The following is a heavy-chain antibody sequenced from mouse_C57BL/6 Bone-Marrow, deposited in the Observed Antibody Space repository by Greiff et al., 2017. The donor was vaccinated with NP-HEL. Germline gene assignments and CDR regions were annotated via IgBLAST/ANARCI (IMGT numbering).Heavy chain of an antibody. CDR2: ISSGGSYT. V-gene: IGHV5-6*01. J-gene: IGHJ2*01. Sequence: EVMLVESGGDLVKPGGSLILSCAASGFTFSSYGMSWVRQTPDKRLEWVATISSGGSYTYYPDSVKGRFTISRDNAKNTLYLQMSSLKSEDTAMYYCARQGDYARDGPYFDYWGQGTTLTVSS. CDR1: GFTFSSYG. CDR3: ARQGDYARDGPYFDY. D-gene: IGHD2-4*01.